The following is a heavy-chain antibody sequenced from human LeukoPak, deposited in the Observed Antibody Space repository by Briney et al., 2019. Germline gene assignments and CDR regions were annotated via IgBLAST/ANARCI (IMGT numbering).Heavy chain of an antibody. D-gene: IGHD2-2*01. J-gene: IGHJ4*02. V-gene: IGHV3-15*05. Sequence: GGSLRLSCAASGFTFSNAWMSWVRQAPGKGLEWVGRIKSKTDGGTTDYAAPVKGRFTISRDDSKNTLYLQMNSLRAEDMALYYCAKAYCSSTSCFFDYWGQGTLITVSS. CDR1: GFTFSNAW. CDR2: IKSKTDGGTT. CDR3: AKAYCSSTSCFFDY.